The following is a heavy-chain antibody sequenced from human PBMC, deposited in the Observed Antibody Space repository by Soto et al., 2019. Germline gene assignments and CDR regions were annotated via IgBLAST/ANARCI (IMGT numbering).Heavy chain of an antibody. J-gene: IGHJ4*02. CDR1: GFTFRNYA. D-gene: IGHD3-10*01. Sequence: GGSLRLSCVASGFTFRNYAMAWVRQAPGKGLEWVGVISASAGSAYYGNSVKGRFTISRDNFRDTVYLQMNDLRVEDTARYYCAKRSSYNLRNPLDDWGQGILVTVS. V-gene: IGHV3-23*01. CDR3: AKRSSYNLRNPLDD. CDR2: ISASAGSA.